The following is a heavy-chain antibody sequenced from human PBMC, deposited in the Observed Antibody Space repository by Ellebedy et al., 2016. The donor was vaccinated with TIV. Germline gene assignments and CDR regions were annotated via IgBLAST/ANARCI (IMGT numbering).Heavy chain of an antibody. CDR2: IYTSGST. CDR1: GGSISSYY. CDR3: ARAIVVVPAAINYYYYYMDV. D-gene: IGHD2-2*01. V-gene: IGHV4-4*07. J-gene: IGHJ6*03. Sequence: SETLSLXCTVSGGSISSYYWSWIRQPAGKGLEWIGRIYTSGSTNYNPSLKSRVTMSVDTSKNQFSLKLSSVTAADTAVYYCARAIVVVPAAINYYYYYMDVWGKGTTVTVSS.